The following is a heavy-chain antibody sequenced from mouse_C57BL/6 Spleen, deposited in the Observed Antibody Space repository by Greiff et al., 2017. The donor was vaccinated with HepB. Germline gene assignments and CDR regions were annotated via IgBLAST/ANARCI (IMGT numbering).Heavy chain of an antibody. J-gene: IGHJ2*01. CDR3: ARDHAYYSNYGDY. Sequence: EVKVEESGGGLVKPGGSLKLSCAASGFTFSSYAMSWVRQTPEKRLEWVATISDGGSYTYYPDNVKGRFTISRDNAKNNLYLQMSHLKSEDTAMYYCARDHAYYSNYGDYWGQGTTLTVSS. D-gene: IGHD2-5*01. V-gene: IGHV5-4*01. CDR2: ISDGGSYT. CDR1: GFTFSSYA.